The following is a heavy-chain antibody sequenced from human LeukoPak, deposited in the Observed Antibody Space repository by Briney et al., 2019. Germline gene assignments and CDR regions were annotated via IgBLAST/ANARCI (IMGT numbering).Heavy chain of an antibody. J-gene: IGHJ3*02. CDR3: VRDLYSSRTNDAFVI. CDR1: GGSISSSSYF. D-gene: IGHD6-13*01. V-gene: IGHV4-39*07. Sequence: SETLSLTCTVSGGSISSSSYFWGWIRQPPGKGLEWIGRIYYYGRPYYNPSRQSRVPISVDTSKNQFSLKLSSGTAADTAVYSCVRDLYSSRTNDAFVIWGRGTMVTVSS. CDR2: IYYYGRP.